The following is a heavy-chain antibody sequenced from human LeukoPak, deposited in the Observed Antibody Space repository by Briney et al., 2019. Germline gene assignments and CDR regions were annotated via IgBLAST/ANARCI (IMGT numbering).Heavy chain of an antibody. CDR1: GFTFSSCG. CDR3: ANTPTSYY. J-gene: IGHJ4*02. Sequence: PGGSLRLSCAASGFTFSSCGTSWVRQAPGKGLEWVSGISSSGENTYYGDSVRGRFTISRDNSKNTLFLQMNSLTVEDTAVYYCANTPTSYYWGQGTLVTVSS. CDR2: ISSSGENT. V-gene: IGHV3-23*01.